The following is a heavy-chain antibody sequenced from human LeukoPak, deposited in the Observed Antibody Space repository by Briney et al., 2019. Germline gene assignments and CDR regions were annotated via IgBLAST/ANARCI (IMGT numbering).Heavy chain of an antibody. V-gene: IGHV3-30*04. Sequence: PGGSLRLSCAASGFTFSSYTVHWVRQAPGKGLEWVAVISYDGSNKYYADSVKGRFTISRDNSKNMLYLQMNSLRAEDTAVYYCARGGRGPGDYFDLWGRGTLVTVSS. J-gene: IGHJ2*01. D-gene: IGHD2-15*01. CDR3: ARGGRGPGDYFDL. CDR1: GFTFSSYT. CDR2: ISYDGSNK.